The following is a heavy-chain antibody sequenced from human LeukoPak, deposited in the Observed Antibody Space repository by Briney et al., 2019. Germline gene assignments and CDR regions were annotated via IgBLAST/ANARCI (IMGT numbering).Heavy chain of an antibody. D-gene: IGHD1-26*01. CDR2: IYHSGST. Sequence: SETLSLTCAVSGGSISSGGYSWSWIRQPPGKGLEWIGYIYHSGSTYYNPSLKSRVTISVDRSKNQFSLKLSSVTAADTAVYYCARAPYSGSYGAFDIWGQGTMVTVSS. V-gene: IGHV4-30-2*01. J-gene: IGHJ3*02. CDR1: GGSISSGGYS. CDR3: ARAPYSGSYGAFDI.